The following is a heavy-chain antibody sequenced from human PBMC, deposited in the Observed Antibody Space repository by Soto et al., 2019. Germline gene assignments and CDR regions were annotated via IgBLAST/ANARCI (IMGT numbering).Heavy chain of an antibody. Sequence: ASETLSLTCAVSGGSISSSNWWSWVRQPPGKGLEWIGEIYHSASTNYNPSLKSRVTISVDKSKNQFSLKLSSVTAADTAVYYCARDRGYCSSTSCYTGRVYGMDVWGQGTTVTVSS. J-gene: IGHJ6*02. CDR2: IYHSAST. D-gene: IGHD2-2*02. V-gene: IGHV4-4*02. CDR3: ARDRGYCSSTSCYTGRVYGMDV. CDR1: GGSISSSNW.